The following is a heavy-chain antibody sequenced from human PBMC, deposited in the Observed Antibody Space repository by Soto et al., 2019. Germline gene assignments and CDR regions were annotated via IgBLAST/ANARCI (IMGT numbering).Heavy chain of an antibody. J-gene: IGHJ6*02. CDR1: RGAINSYY. Sequence: QVHLQESGPGLVKPSETLSLSCTVSRGAINSYYWSWIRQPPGGGLEFIGYVYYTGVTTYNPSLTSRVTISVDTSTSQISLKLTSVTAADTAVYYCARGLVGSCSYTNCDWSMDVWGQGTTVTVSS. D-gene: IGHD2-15*01. V-gene: IGHV4-59*12. CDR3: ARGLVGSCSYTNCDWSMDV. CDR2: VYYTGVT.